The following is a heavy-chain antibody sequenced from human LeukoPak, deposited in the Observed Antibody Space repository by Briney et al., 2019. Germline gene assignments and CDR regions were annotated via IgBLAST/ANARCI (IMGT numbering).Heavy chain of an antibody. D-gene: IGHD2-2*01. CDR3: ARETEGYCSSTSCPLEY. CDR2: IIPIFGTA. J-gene: IGHJ4*02. V-gene: IGHV1-69*06. Sequence: GASVKVSCKASGGTFSSYAISWVRQAPGQGLEWMGGIIPIFGTANYAQKFQGRVTITADKSTSTAYMELSSLRSEDTAVYYCARETEGYCSSTSCPLEYWGQGTLVTVSS. CDR1: GGTFSSYA.